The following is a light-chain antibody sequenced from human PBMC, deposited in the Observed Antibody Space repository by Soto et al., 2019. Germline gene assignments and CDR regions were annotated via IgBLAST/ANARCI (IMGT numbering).Light chain of an antibody. CDR2: AAS. Sequence: DIKMTQSPSSLSASVGDRVTITCRASQSISSYLNWYQQKPGKAPKLLIYAASSLQSGVPSRLSGSGSGTDFTLTISSLQPEDFATYYCQQSYSTPRTFGQGTKVEIK. J-gene: IGKJ1*01. CDR3: QQSYSTPRT. CDR1: QSISSY. V-gene: IGKV1-39*01.